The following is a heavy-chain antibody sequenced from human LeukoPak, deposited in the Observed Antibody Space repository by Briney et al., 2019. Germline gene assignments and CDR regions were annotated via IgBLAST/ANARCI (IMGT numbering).Heavy chain of an antibody. J-gene: IGHJ4*02. CDR1: GFTFSSYA. Sequence: GSLRLSCAASGFTFSSYAMSWVRQAPGKGLEWVSAISGSGGSRYYADSVKGRFTISREKAKKTVDVEMNSRRAEDTAVYYCAKDDTYYYDSSGYYALDYWGQGTLVTVSS. CDR3: AKDDTYYYDSSGYYALDY. CDR2: ISGSGGSR. D-gene: IGHD3-22*01. V-gene: IGHV3-23*01.